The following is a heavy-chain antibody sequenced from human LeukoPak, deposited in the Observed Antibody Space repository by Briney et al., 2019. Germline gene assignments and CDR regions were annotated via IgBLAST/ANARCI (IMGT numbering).Heavy chain of an antibody. CDR1: GGSISSSNW. D-gene: IGHD1-26*01. CDR2: IYHSGST. Sequence: PSGTLSLTCAVSGGSISSSNWWSWVRQPPGKGLEWIGEIYHSGSTNYNPSLKSRVTISVDKSKNQFSLKLSSVTAADTAVYYCARDFSWDEMIQDSFDVWGQGTVVTVSS. J-gene: IGHJ3*01. V-gene: IGHV4-4*02. CDR3: ARDFSWDEMIQDSFDV.